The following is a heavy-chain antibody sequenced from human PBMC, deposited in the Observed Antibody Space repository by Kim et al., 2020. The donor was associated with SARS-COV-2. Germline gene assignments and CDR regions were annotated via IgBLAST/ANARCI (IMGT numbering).Heavy chain of an antibody. CDR3: VRDRRVRGS. J-gene: IGHJ4*02. CDR2: IRRSGSAI. CDR1: GFTFSSYE. Sequence: GGSLRLSCAVSGFTFSSYEMNWVRQAPGKGLEWVSYIRRSGSAIYYADSVKGRFTISRDNAKNSMYLQMNSLRAEDTAVYYCVRDRRVRGSGGQGTLVTVSS. V-gene: IGHV3-48*03. D-gene: IGHD3-10*01.